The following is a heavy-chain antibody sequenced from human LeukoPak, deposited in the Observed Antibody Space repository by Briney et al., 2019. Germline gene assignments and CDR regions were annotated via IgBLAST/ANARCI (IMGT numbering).Heavy chain of an antibody. Sequence: GGSLRLSCEASGFTFNNYWMSWFRQAPGKGLKWVANIKQDESEKNYVDSVKGRFTISRDNVKNSLYLQMNSLRAEDTAVYSCARVNDYDSGSLYRPIDYWGQGTLVTVSS. CDR2: IKQDESEK. D-gene: IGHD3-10*01. J-gene: IGHJ4*02. V-gene: IGHV3-7*01. CDR3: ARVNDYDSGSLYRPIDY. CDR1: GFTFNNYW.